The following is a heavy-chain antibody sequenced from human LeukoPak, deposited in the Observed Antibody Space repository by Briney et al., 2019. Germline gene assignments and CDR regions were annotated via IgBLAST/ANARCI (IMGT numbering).Heavy chain of an antibody. J-gene: IGHJ4*02. CDR3: ARRGSHYYGSGSYPVFDY. Sequence: PSETLSLTCTVSGGSISSSSYYWGRIRQPAGKGLEWIGRIYTSGSTNYNPSLKSRVTISVDTSKNQFSLKLSSVTAADTAVYYCARRGSHYYGSGSYPVFDYWGQGTLVTVSS. CDR2: IYTSGST. V-gene: IGHV4-61*02. CDR1: GGSISSSSYY. D-gene: IGHD3-10*01.